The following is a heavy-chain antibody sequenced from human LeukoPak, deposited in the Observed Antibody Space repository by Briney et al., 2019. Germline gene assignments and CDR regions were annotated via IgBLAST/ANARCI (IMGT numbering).Heavy chain of an antibody. D-gene: IGHD3-22*01. Sequence: SETLSLTCTVSGGSISSYYWSWIRQPPGKGLEWIGYIYYSGSTNYNPSLKSRVTISVDTSKNQFSLKLSSVTAADTAVYYCAREQYYYDSSGSEFDYWGQGTLVTVSS. V-gene: IGHV4-59*12. J-gene: IGHJ4*02. CDR3: AREQYYYDSSGSEFDY. CDR2: IYYSGST. CDR1: GGSISSYY.